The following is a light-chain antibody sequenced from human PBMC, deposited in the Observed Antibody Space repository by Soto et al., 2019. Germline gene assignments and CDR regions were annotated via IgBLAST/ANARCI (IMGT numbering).Light chain of an antibody. CDR3: QQYNNWPIT. V-gene: IGKV3-15*01. CDR2: AVS. Sequence: EIVMTQSPAALSVSPGERVTLSCRASQSVSSDLAWYQQKVGQAPRLLMYAVSTRATGIPGRFSGSGSGTDFSLTISSLQSEDFGVYYCQQYNNWPITFGQGTRLEIK. J-gene: IGKJ5*01. CDR1: QSVSSD.